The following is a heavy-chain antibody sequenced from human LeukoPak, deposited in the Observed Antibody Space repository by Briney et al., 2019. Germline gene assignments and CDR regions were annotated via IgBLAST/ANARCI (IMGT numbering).Heavy chain of an antibody. D-gene: IGHD2-2*01. CDR1: GFTFISYA. J-gene: IGHJ4*02. Sequence: GGSLRLSCAASGFTFISYAMSWVRPAPGEGLEWVSAISVGGGSTYYADSAKGAFTLSRDNSQSPLYLQMISLGAEDTAVYYCAKLHIVVVPAAPPGYWGQGTLVTVSS. CDR3: AKLHIVVVPAAPPGY. V-gene: IGHV3-23*01. CDR2: ISVGGGST.